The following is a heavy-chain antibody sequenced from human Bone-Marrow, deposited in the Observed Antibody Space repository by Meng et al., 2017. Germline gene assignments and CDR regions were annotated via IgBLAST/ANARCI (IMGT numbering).Heavy chain of an antibody. V-gene: IGHV1-69*05. CDR2: IIPIFGTA. J-gene: IGHJ3*02. Sequence: SVKVSCKASAGTFSSYAISWVRQAPGQGLEWMGGIIPIFGTANYAQKFQGRVTMTTDTSTSTAYMELRSLRSDDTAVYYCARGSNQWALRDAFDIWGQGTMVTVSS. D-gene: IGHD1-26*01. CDR1: AGTFSSYA. CDR3: ARGSNQWALRDAFDI.